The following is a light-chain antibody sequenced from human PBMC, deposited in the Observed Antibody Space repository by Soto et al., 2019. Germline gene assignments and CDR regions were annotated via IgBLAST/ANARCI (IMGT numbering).Light chain of an antibody. J-gene: IGKJ4*01. V-gene: IGKV3-15*01. CDR3: QQYRHWPLT. Sequence: EIVMTQSPGTLSVSPGERATLFCRASQSVRSSLAWYQQTPGQAPRLLIYGASTRATGIPARFSGSGSGTEFTLTISSLQSEDFAVYYCQQYRHWPLTFGGGTKVDIK. CDR1: QSVRSS. CDR2: GAS.